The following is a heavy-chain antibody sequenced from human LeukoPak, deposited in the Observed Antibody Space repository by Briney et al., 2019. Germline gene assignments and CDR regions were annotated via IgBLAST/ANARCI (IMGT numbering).Heavy chain of an antibody. J-gene: IGHJ3*02. CDR3: AKILGSGVWYGFDI. V-gene: IGHV4-4*09. CDR2: IYTTGRT. Sequence: PSETLSLTCSVSGGSVNSYYWSRIRQPPGKGLEWIGYIYTTGRTNYNPSLKSRVTISVDTSKNQFSLKLSSVTAADTAVYYCAKILGSGVWYGFDIWGQGTMVTVSS. CDR1: GGSVNSYY. D-gene: IGHD7-27*01.